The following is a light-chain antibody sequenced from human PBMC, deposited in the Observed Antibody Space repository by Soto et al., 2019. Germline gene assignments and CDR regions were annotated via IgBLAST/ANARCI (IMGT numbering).Light chain of an antibody. J-gene: IGKJ1*01. Sequence: EVVMTQSPATLSVSPGERAALSCRASQSVDSDLAWYQQRPGQAPRLIIYDASTRATGIPPRFSGTGSGTEFTLTISSLQSEDFAVYYCQQYKWWPPRTFGQGTKVEIK. CDR2: DAS. V-gene: IGKV3-15*01. CDR1: QSVDSD. CDR3: QQYKWWPPRT.